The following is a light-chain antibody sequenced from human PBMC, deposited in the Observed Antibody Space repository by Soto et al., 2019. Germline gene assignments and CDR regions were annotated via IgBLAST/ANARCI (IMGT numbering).Light chain of an antibody. V-gene: IGLV2-8*01. CDR3: SSYAGSNNFDV. Sequence: QSVLTQPPSASGSPGQSVTISCTGTSSDVGAYNYVSWYQQHPGKAPKLVIYEVNKRPSGVPDRFSGSKSGNTASLTVSGLQAEDEADYYCSSYAGSNNFDVFGTGTKVTVL. J-gene: IGLJ1*01. CDR2: EVN. CDR1: SSDVGAYNY.